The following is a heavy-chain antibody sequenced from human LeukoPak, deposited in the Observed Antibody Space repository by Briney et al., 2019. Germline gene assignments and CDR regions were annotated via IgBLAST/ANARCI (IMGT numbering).Heavy chain of an antibody. CDR1: EFTFSNYA. CDR2: ILYDGSNK. D-gene: IGHD6-19*01. CDR3: ARDLSPLIAVAGRSFRNMDWYFDL. V-gene: IGHV3-30-3*01. J-gene: IGHJ2*01. Sequence: GRSLRLSCAASEFTFSNYAMHWVRQAPGKGLEWVAVILYDGSNKYYADSVKGRFTISRDISKNTLYLQMNSLRAEDTAVYYCARDLSPLIAVAGRSFRNMDWYFDLWGRGTLVTVSS.